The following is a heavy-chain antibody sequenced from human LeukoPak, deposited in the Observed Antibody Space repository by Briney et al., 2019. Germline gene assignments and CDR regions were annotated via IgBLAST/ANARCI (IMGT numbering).Heavy chain of an antibody. CDR3: ARGALFLYDSSGYYHDY. V-gene: IGHV4-39*07. J-gene: IGHJ4*02. CDR1: GGSISSSSYY. Sequence: SETLSLTCTVSGGSISSSSYYWGWIRQPPGKGLEWIGSIYYSGSTYYNPSLKSRVTISVDTSKNQFSLKLSSVTAADTAVYYCARGALFLYDSSGYYHDYWGQGTLVTVSS. CDR2: IYYSGST. D-gene: IGHD3-22*01.